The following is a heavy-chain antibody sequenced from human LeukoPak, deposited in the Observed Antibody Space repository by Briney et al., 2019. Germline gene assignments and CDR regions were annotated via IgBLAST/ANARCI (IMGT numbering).Heavy chain of an antibody. V-gene: IGHV1-46*01. J-gene: IGHJ3*02. CDR3: ARPMVRGVRIEAFDI. CDR2: INPSAGGT. Sequence: ASVKVSCKASGYTFTNYYLHWVRQAPGQGLEWMGIINPSAGGTAYAQKFQGRVTMTRDTSTSTVYMELSSLRSEDTAVYYCARPMVRGVRIEAFDIWGRGTMVTVSS. CDR1: GYTFTNYY. D-gene: IGHD3-10*01.